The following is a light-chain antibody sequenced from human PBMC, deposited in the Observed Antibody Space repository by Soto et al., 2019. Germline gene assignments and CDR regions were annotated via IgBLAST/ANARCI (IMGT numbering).Light chain of an antibody. CDR3: QQYVNLPYT. V-gene: IGKV1-33*01. J-gene: IGKJ2*01. Sequence: DIQMTQSPTSLAASVGDRVTISCQARKDLTNFLNWYQQKPGEAPKLLIYDTTTLEEGVPSRFSGGGSGTDFTFTINGLQPEDAAIYSCQQYVNLPYTFGQGTKLEIK. CDR1: KDLTNF. CDR2: DTT.